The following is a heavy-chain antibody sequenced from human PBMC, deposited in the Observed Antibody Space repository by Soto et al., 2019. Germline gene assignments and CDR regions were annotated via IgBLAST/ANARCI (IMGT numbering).Heavy chain of an antibody. CDR2: IKQDGSEK. D-gene: IGHD3-3*01. V-gene: IGHV3-7*01. CDR3: ARDRYSYYDFWSGSLPYYYYPMDV. CDR1: GFTFSNYA. Sequence: GGSLRLSCVASGFTFSNYAMHWVRQAPGKGLEWVANIKQDGSEKYYVDSVKGRFTISRDNAKNSLYLQMNSLRAEDTAVYYCARDRYSYYDFWSGSLPYYYYPMDVWGQGTTVTVSS. J-gene: IGHJ6*02.